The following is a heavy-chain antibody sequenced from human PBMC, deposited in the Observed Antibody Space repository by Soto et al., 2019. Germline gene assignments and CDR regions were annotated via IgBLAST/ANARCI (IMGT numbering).Heavy chain of an antibody. CDR3: TTDLQAYCDGTTCYAGNYYYDDMDV. D-gene: IGHD2-2*01. CDR1: GFSFRNAW. J-gene: IGHJ6*02. Sequence: GGSLRLSCAASGFSFRNAWMSWVRQAPGKGLEWVGHIKSQGDGGTRDYAAPVKGRFTISRDDSKNTLFLQMNSLKNEDTAVYFCTTDLQAYCDGTTCYAGNYYYDDMDVWGQGTTVTVSS. V-gene: IGHV3-15*01. CDR2: IKSQGDGGTR.